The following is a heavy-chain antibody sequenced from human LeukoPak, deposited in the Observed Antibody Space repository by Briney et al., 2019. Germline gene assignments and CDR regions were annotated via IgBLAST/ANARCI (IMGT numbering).Heavy chain of an antibody. D-gene: IGHD6-13*01. CDR2: INAGNGNA. CDR3: ARGSAAAGTTLHYYYYYMDV. Sequence: ASVKVSCKASGYTFTSYTIHWVRQAPGQRLEWMGWINAGNGNAKYSQEFQDRVTITRDTSASTAYMELSSLRSEDTAVYYCARGSAAAGTTLHYYYYYMDVWGKGTTVTISS. V-gene: IGHV1-3*03. CDR1: GYTFTSYT. J-gene: IGHJ6*03.